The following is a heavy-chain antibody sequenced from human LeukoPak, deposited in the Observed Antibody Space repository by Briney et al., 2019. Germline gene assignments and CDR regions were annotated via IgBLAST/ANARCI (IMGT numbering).Heavy chain of an antibody. CDR2: VSGNGGSS. D-gene: IGHD1-1*01. V-gene: IGHV3-23*01. CDR1: GFTFSNYG. CDR3: ARRKVRGTGDY. Sequence: GGSLRLSCAASGFTFSNYGMSWVRQAPGKGLEWVSAVSGNGGSSFYADSVKGRFTISRDNSKNTLFLQVDSLRAEDSAIHYCARRKVRGTGDYWGQGTQVTASS. J-gene: IGHJ4*02.